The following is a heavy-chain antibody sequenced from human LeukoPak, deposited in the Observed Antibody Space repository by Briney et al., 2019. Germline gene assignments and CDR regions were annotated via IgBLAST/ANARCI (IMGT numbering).Heavy chain of an antibody. D-gene: IGHD2-15*01. CDR1: GFTFSDYA. J-gene: IGHJ4*02. CDR2: IRNKPNSYTT. Sequence: GGSLRLSCAASGFTFSDYAMSWVRQASGGGLEWVGLIRNKPNSYTTVYAASVKGRFTISRDDSKNTAYLQMNSLKAEDTAVYYCTRQECSGGSCSYVDFWGQGTLVTVSS. V-gene: IGHV3-73*01. CDR3: TRQECSGGSCSYVDF.